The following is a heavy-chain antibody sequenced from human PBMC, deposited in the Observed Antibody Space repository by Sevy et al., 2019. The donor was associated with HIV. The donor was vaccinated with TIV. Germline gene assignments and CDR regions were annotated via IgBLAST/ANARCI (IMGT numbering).Heavy chain of an antibody. J-gene: IGHJ6*02. Sequence: GGSLRLSCAASGFIFSSYYFHWVRQAPGKGLEWVAFISFDGDNKYYADSVKGRFTISRDNSKTTLYLEMNGLTTEDTAVYYCARMVTTHYYYGMDVWGQGTAVTVSS. CDR2: ISFDGDNK. D-gene: IGHD2-21*02. CDR1: GFIFSSYY. CDR3: ARMVTTHYYYGMDV. V-gene: IGHV3-30*04.